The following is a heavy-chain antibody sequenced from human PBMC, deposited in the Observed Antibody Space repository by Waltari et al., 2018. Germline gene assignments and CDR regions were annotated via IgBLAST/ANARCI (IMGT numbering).Heavy chain of an antibody. CDR2: INHSGST. J-gene: IGHJ6*02. D-gene: IGHD3-10*01. CDR1: GGSISSYY. Sequence: QVQLQESGPGLVKPSETLSLTCTVSGGSISSYYWSWIRQPPGKGLEWIGEINHSGSTNYNPSLKSRVTISVDTSKNQFSLKLSSVTAADTAVYYCARGFGDYYYGMDVWGQGTTVTVSS. CDR3: ARGFGDYYYGMDV. V-gene: IGHV4-59*12.